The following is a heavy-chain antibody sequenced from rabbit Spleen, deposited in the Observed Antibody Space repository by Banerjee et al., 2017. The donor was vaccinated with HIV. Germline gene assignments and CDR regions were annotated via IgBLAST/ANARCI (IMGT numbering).Heavy chain of an antibody. CDR3: ARGSAAMTMVITGYYLSL. J-gene: IGHJ6*01. V-gene: IGHV1S45*01. Sequence: QEQLVESGGGLVQPEGSLTLTCTTSGVSFSGDSYMCWVRQAPGKGLEWVVCIDAGSSGFTYFASWAKGRFTISKTSSTTVTLQMTSVTAADTATYFCARGSAAMTMVITGYYLSLWGPGTLVTVS. CDR1: GVSFSGDSY. CDR2: IDAGSSGFT. D-gene: IGHD2-1*01.